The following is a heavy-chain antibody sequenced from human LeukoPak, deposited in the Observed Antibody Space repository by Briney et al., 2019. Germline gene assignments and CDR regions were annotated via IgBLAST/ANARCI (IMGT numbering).Heavy chain of an antibody. V-gene: IGHV3-23*01. CDR2: ISGSGGST. D-gene: IGHD1-26*01. CDR3: AKGLYGSYSSGASVFPN. CDR1: GFTFSSYA. J-gene: IGHJ4*02. Sequence: GGSLRLSCAASGFTFSSYAMSWVRQAPGKGLEWVSAISGSGGSTYYADSVKGRFTISRDNSKNTLYLQMNSLRAEDTAVYYCAKGLYGSYSSGASVFPNWGQGTLVTVSS.